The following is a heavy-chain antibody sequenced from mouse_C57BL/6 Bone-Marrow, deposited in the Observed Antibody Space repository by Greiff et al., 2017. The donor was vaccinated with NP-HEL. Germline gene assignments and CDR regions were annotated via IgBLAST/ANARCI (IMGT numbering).Heavy chain of an antibody. CDR2: IDPSDSYT. V-gene: IGHV1-50*01. Sequence: VQLQQPGAELVKPGASVKLSCKASGYTFTSYWMQWVKQRPGQGLEWIGEIDPSDSYTNYNQKFKGKATLTVDTSSSTAYMQLSSLTSEDSAVYHCARYSGHFFAYWGQGTQVTVSA. D-gene: IGHD3-2*02. J-gene: IGHJ3*01. CDR3: ARYSGHFFAY. CDR1: GYTFTSYW.